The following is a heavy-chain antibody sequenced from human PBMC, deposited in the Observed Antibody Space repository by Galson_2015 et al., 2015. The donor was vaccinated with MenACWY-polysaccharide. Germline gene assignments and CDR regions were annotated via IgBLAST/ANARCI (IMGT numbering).Heavy chain of an antibody. CDR2: ISTGGGTT. D-gene: IGHD6-6*01. V-gene: IGHV3-23*01. CDR3: AKRGDSGWSNFDY. J-gene: IGHJ4*02. CDR1: GFTFTKYA. Sequence: SLRLSCAASGFTFTKYAMNWVRQAPGKGLEWVSTISTGGGTTYFVDSVKGRFTISRDNSKNTLHLQMNSLRAEDTAVYYCAKRGDSGWSNFDYWGQGTLVPVSS.